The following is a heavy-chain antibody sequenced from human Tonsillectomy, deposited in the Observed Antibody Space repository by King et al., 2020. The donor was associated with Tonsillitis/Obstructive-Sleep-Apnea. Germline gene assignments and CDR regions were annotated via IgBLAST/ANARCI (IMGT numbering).Heavy chain of an antibody. Sequence: QLQESGPGLVKPSETLSLTCTVSGDSISSFYWSWIRQPPGKVLEWIGLIYYSGSTNYNPSLKSRVTISLDTSKNQFSLKLSSVTAADTAVYYCARVFREYQLLHDYSDYYMDVWGKGATVTVSS. CDR3: ARVFREYQLLHDYSDYYMDV. CDR2: IYYSGST. D-gene: IGHD2-2*01. CDR1: GDSISSFY. V-gene: IGHV4-59*01. J-gene: IGHJ6*03.